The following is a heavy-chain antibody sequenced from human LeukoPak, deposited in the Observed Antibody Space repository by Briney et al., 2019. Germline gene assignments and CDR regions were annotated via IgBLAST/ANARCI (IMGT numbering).Heavy chain of an antibody. CDR3: ARGGGSCYSLGGDCYLSFDI. D-gene: IGHD2-15*01. J-gene: IGHJ3*02. CDR2: ISSSSSTI. CDR1: GFTFSSYS. Sequence: GGSLRLSCAASGFTFSSYSMNWVRQAPGKGLEWVSYISSSSSTIYYADSVKGRFTISRDNAKNSLYLQMNSLRAEDTALYYCARGGGSCYSLGGDCYLSFDIWGQGTMVTVSS. V-gene: IGHV3-48*04.